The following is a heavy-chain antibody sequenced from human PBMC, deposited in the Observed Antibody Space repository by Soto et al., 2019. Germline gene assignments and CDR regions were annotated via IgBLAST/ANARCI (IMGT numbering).Heavy chain of an antibody. V-gene: IGHV4-34*01. Sequence: SETLSLTCAVYGGSFSGYYWSWIRQPPGKGLEWIGEINHSGSTNYNPFLKSRVTISVDTSKNQFSLKLSSVTAADTAVYYCARGGVNWNEDYYGMDVWGKGTTVTVDS. J-gene: IGHJ6*04. D-gene: IGHD1-20*01. CDR1: GGSFSGYY. CDR3: ARGGVNWNEDYYGMDV. CDR2: INHSGST.